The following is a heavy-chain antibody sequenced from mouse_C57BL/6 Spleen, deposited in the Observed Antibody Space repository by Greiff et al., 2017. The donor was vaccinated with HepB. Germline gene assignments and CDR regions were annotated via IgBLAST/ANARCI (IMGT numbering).Heavy chain of an antibody. V-gene: IGHV1-42*01. CDR2: INPSTGGT. CDR3: ARAPQDGYYFDY. J-gene: IGHJ2*01. D-gene: IGHD2-3*01. CDR1: GYSFTCYY. Sequence: EVQLQQSGPELVKPGASVKISCKASGYSFTCYYMNWVKQSPEKSLEWIGEINPSTGGTTYNQKFKAKATLTVDKSSSTAYMQLKSLTSEDSAVYYCARAPQDGYYFDYWGQGTTLTVSS.